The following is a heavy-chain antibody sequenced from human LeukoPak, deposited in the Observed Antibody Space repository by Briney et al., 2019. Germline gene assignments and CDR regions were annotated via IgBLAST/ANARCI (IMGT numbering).Heavy chain of an antibody. V-gene: IGHV3-74*01. CDR3: TKSDWFDP. CDR2: IKSDGSST. J-gene: IGHJ5*02. Sequence: PGGSLRLSCAASGVTFSNYWMRWVRQAPGKGLVWVSRIKSDGSSTTYADSVKGRFTISRDNAKNTLYLQMNSLRAEDTAVYYCTKSDWFDPWGQGTLVTVSS. D-gene: IGHD3-3*01. CDR1: GVTFSNYW.